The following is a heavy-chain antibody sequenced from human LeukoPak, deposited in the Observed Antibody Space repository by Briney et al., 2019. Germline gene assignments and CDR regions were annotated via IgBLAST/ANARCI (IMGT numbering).Heavy chain of an antibody. CDR2: IKQDGSEK. CDR3: ARERAGGYYYYMDV. D-gene: IGHD3-16*01. Sequence: GGSLRLSCAASGFTFSSYWMSWVRQAPGKGLEWVANIKQDGSEKYYVDSVKGRFTISRDNAKNSLYLQMNSLRAEDTAVYYCARERAGGYYYYMDVWGKGTTVTVSS. V-gene: IGHV3-7*01. J-gene: IGHJ6*03. CDR1: GFTFSSYW.